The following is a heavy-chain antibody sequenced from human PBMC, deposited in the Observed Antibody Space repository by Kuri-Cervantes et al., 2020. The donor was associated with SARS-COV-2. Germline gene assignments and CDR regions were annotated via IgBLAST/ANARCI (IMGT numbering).Heavy chain of an antibody. V-gene: IGHV3-30-3*01. D-gene: IGHD3-10*01. CDR3: ARERGPDADGFDI. CDR1: GFFFGAYS. Sequence: GGSLRLSCAASGFFFGAYSMHWVRQAPGKGLKWVAGLSFDGNNDYYTQSVKGRFTISRDNSNNTLFLHMDSLRGDDTAVYYCARERGPDADGFDIWGQGTMVTVSS. J-gene: IGHJ3*02. CDR2: LSFDGNND.